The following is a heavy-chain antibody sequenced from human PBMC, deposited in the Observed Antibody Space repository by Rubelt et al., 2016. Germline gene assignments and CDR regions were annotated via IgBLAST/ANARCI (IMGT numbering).Heavy chain of an antibody. CDR3: ARRRGHCSGGSCYSFVSVGNWFDP. D-gene: IGHD2-15*01. J-gene: IGHJ5*02. CDR2: SGST. Sequence: SGSTNYNPSLKSRVTISVDTSKNQFSLKLSSVTAADTAVYYCARRRGHCSGGSCYSFVSVGNWFDPWGQRTLVTVSS. V-gene: IGHV4-34*01.